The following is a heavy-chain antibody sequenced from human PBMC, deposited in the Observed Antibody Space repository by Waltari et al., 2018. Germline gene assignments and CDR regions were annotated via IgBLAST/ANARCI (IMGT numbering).Heavy chain of an antibody. V-gene: IGHV4-34*01. CDR2: INHSGST. J-gene: IGHJ5*02. CDR3: AREEVPYDYVWGSYRSQWFDP. D-gene: IGHD3-16*02. Sequence: QVQLQQWGAGLLTPSETLSLTCAVYGGSFSGYYWSWIRQPPGKGLEWIGEINHSGSTNYNPSLKSRVTISVDTSKHQFSLKLSSVTAADTAVYYCAREEVPYDYVWGSYRSQWFDPWGQGTLVTVSS. CDR1: GGSFSGYY.